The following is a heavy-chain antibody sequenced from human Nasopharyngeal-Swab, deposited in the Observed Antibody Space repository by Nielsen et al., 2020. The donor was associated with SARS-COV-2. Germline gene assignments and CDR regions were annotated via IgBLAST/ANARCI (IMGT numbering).Heavy chain of an antibody. CDR2: ISYDGSNK. J-gene: IGHJ6*02. Sequence: VRQAPGKGLEWVAVISYDGSNKYYADSVKGRSTISRDNSKNTLYLQMNSLRAEDTAVYYCARDHLYCSGGSCYRNYYGMDVWGQGTTVTVSS. V-gene: IGHV3-30-3*01. D-gene: IGHD2-15*01. CDR3: ARDHLYCSGGSCYRNYYGMDV.